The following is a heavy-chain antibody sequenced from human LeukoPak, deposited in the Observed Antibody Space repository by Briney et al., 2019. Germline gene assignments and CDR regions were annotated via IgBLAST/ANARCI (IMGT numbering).Heavy chain of an antibody. J-gene: IGHJ3*02. CDR1: GGSISSYF. CDR3: ARGDSSSLYGLHI. V-gene: IGHV4-4*07. Sequence: SETLSLTCTVSGGSISSYFWTWIRQPAGKGLEWIGHIYTSGSTNFNPSLKSRVTMSVDTSKNQFSLKLTSVTAADTAVYYCARGDSSSLYGLHIWGQGTMVTVSS. CDR2: IYTSGST. D-gene: IGHD6-13*01.